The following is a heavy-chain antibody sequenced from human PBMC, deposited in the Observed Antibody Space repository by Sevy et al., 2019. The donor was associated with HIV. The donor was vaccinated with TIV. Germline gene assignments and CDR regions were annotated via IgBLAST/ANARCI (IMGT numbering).Heavy chain of an antibody. CDR3: ARGSHQYDCSGYHLDY. J-gene: IGHJ4*02. Sequence: CLRLSCAASGFTFSSYAMHWVRQAPGKGLEWVAVISYDGSNKYYVDSVKGRFTISRDNSKKTLYLQMNSLRAEDTPVYYCARGSHQYDCSGYHLDYWGQGTLVIVSS. D-gene: IGHD3-22*01. V-gene: IGHV3-30-3*01. CDR2: ISYDGSNK. CDR1: GFTFSSYA.